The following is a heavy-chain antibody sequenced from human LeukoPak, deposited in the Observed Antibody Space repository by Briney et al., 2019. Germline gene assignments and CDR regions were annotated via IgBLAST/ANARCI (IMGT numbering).Heavy chain of an antibody. CDR3: AREGLYYYYYYGMDV. J-gene: IGHJ6*02. CDR1: GFTFSSYW. Sequence: GGSLRLSCAASGFTFSSYWMHWVRQAPGKGLVWVSRINSDGSSTSYADSVKGRFTISRDNAKNTLYLQMNSLRAEDTAVYYCAREGLYYYYYYGMDVWGQGTTVTVSS. V-gene: IGHV3-74*01. CDR2: INSDGSST.